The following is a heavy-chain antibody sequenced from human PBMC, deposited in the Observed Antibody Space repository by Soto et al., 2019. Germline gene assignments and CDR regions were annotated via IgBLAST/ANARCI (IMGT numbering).Heavy chain of an antibody. CDR3: ARDRRQLAFDY. D-gene: IGHD1-1*01. J-gene: IGHJ4*02. CDR2: IYYSGST. Sequence: SETLSLTCTVSGGSVSSADYCWSWIRQPPGKGLEWIGYIYYSGSTYYNPSLKSRVTISVDTSKNQFSLELTSVTAADTAVYYCARDRRQLAFDYWGQGALVTVSS. V-gene: IGHV4-30-4*01. CDR1: GGSVSSADYC.